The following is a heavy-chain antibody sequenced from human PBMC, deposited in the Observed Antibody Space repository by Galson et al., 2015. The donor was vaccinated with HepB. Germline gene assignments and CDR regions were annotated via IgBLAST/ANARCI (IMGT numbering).Heavy chain of an antibody. Sequence: SVKVSCKASGYTFTGYYMHWVRQAPGQGLEWMGRINPNSGGTNYAQKFQGRVTMTRDTSISTAYMELSRLKSDDTAVYYCARDYYDSSGPPAEYFQHWGQGTLVTVSS. CDR3: ARDYYDSSGPPAEYFQH. D-gene: IGHD3-22*01. V-gene: IGHV1-2*06. CDR2: INPNSGGT. J-gene: IGHJ1*01. CDR1: GYTFTGYY.